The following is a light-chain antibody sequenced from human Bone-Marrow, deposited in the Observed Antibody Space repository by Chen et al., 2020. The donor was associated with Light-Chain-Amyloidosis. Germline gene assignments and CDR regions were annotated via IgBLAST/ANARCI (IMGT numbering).Light chain of an antibody. CDR2: GAS. CDR3: QQYSNWPPWT. J-gene: IGKJ1*01. CDR1: QSVTSN. V-gene: IGKV3-15*01. Sequence: EIVMTQSPATLSVSPGARATLSCRASQSVTSNLAWYQQKPGQAPRLLIYGASTRATGIPARFSGSGSGTEFTLTISSMQSEDFAVYYCQQYSNWPPWTFGQGTKVEIK.